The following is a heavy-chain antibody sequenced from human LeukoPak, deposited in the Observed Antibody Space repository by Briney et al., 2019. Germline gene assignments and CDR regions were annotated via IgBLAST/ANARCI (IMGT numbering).Heavy chain of an antibody. J-gene: IGHJ4*02. D-gene: IGHD3-10*02. V-gene: IGHV3-7*01. CDR2: IKENGSEK. Sequence: GGSLRLSCTASGFTFSRYWMSWVRQAPGKGLEWVANIKENGSEKYYVDPVKGRFTISRDNAKNSLYLQMNRLRAEDTAMYFCARYTTMSAPGWFDYWGQGVLLTVSS. CDR3: ARYTTMSAPGWFDY. CDR1: GFTFSRYW.